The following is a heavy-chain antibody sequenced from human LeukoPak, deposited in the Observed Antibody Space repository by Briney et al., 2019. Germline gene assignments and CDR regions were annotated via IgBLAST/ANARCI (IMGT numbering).Heavy chain of an antibody. J-gene: IGHJ4*02. Sequence: GGSLRLSCAASGFTFSSYAMNWVRQAPGKGLEWVSAISGSGGSTYYADSVKGRFTISRDNSKNTLHLQMNSLRAEDTAVYYCAKDYDFWSGFLNYFDYWGQGTLVTVSS. D-gene: IGHD3-3*01. CDR3: AKDYDFWSGFLNYFDY. V-gene: IGHV3-23*01. CDR2: ISGSGGST. CDR1: GFTFSSYA.